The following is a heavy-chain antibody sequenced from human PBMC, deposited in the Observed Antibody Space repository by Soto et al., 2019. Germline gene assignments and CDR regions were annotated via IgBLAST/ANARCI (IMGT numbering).Heavy chain of an antibody. CDR2: IYYSGST. CDR1: GGSISSGGYY. Sequence: PSETLSLTCTVSGGSISSGGYYWSWIGQHPGKGLEWVGYIYYSGSTYYNPSLKSRVTISVDTSKNQFSLKLSSVTAADTAVYYCASGPVRGVVHFDYWGQGTLVTVSS. V-gene: IGHV4-31*03. CDR3: ASGPVRGVVHFDY. J-gene: IGHJ4*02. D-gene: IGHD3-10*01.